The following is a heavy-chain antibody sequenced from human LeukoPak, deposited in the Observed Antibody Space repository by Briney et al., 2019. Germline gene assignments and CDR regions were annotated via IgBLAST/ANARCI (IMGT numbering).Heavy chain of an antibody. CDR3: AKAGGGWYEYFDY. V-gene: IGHV3-23*01. CDR2: ISASGGRT. D-gene: IGHD6-19*01. Sequence: GGSLRLSCATSGFIFSNYAMSWVRQAPGKGLEWVSAISASGGRTYYADSVKGRFTISRDNSKDTLYIQMNSLRAEDTAVYYCAKAGGGWYEYFDYWGQGTLVTVSS. CDR1: GFIFSNYA. J-gene: IGHJ4*02.